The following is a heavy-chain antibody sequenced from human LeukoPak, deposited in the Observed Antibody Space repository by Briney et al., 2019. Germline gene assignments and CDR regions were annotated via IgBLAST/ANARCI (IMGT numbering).Heavy chain of an antibody. CDR2: ISGSGDST. Sequence: GGSLRLSCAASGFTLSSYAMTWVRQAPGTGLEWVSAISGSGDSTYYADSVKGRFTISRDNSKNTLSLQMNSQRAEDTAVYYCAKRGEGDYFDYWGQGTLVTVSS. D-gene: IGHD3-16*01. CDR3: AKRGEGDYFDY. V-gene: IGHV3-23*01. J-gene: IGHJ4*02. CDR1: GFTLSSYA.